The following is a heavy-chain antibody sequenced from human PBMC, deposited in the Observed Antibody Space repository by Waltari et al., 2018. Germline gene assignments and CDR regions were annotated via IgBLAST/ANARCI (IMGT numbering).Heavy chain of an antibody. J-gene: IGHJ3*02. CDR2: IYSCGST. D-gene: IGHD3-10*01. Sequence: EVQLVESGGGLIQPGGSLRLSCAASGFTVSSNYMSWVRQAPGKGLEWVSVIYSCGSTYYADSVKGRFTISRDNSKNTLYLQMNSLRAEDTAVYYCARDSLLWFGSVGAFDIWGQGTMVTVSS. CDR3: ARDSLLWFGSVGAFDI. V-gene: IGHV3-53*01. CDR1: GFTVSSNY.